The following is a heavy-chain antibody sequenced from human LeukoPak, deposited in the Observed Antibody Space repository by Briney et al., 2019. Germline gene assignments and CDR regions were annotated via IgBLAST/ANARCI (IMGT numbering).Heavy chain of an antibody. CDR2: IRYDGSNK. CDR3: AKDQGSYYDSSGYYYRVRAFDI. CDR1: GFTFSSYG. D-gene: IGHD3-22*01. J-gene: IGHJ3*02. V-gene: IGHV3-30*02. Sequence: GGSLRLSCAASGFTFSSYGMHWVRQAPGKGLEWVAFIRYDGSNKYYADSVKGRFTISRDNSKNTLYLQMNSLRAEDTAVYYCAKDQGSYYDSSGYYYRVRAFDIWGQGTMVTVSS.